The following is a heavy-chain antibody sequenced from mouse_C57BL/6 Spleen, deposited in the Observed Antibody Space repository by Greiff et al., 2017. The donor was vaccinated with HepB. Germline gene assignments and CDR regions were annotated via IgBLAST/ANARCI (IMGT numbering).Heavy chain of an antibody. CDR1: GYTFTDYE. V-gene: IGHV1-15*01. Sequence: QVQLKVSGAELVRPGASVTLSCKASGYTFTDYEMHWVKQTPVHGLEWIGAVGPETGGTAYNQKFKDKAILTADKSSSTAYMELRSLTSEDSAVYYCSCYCYGSTPFAYWGQGTLVTVSA. J-gene: IGHJ3*01. CDR2: VGPETGGT. CDR3: SCYCYGSTPFAY. D-gene: IGHD1-1*01.